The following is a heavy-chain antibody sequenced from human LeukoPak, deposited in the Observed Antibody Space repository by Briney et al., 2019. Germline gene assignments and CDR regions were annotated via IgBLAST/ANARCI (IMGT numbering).Heavy chain of an antibody. V-gene: IGHV4-34*01. D-gene: IGHD3-16*01. Sequence: SSETLSLTCAVYGGSFSGYYWSWIRQPPGKGLEWIGEINHSGSTNYNPSLKSRVTISVDTSKNQFSLKLSSVTAADTAVYYCARGAYGSLTGWFDPWGQGTLVTVSS. CDR3: ARGAYGSLTGWFDP. CDR1: GGSFSGYY. CDR2: INHSGST. J-gene: IGHJ5*02.